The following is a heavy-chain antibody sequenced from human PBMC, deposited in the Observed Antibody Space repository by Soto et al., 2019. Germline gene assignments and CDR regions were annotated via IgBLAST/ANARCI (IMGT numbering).Heavy chain of an antibody. D-gene: IGHD1-26*01. CDR1: GFTFSSYA. J-gene: IGHJ6*02. CDR2: IGGSGGST. Sequence: GGTLRLFCAASGFTFSSYAMSWVRQAPGKGLEWVSAIGGSGGSTYYADSVKGRFTISRDNSKNTLYLQMNSLRAEDTAVYYCAKGMGATSGYYYYGMDVWGQGTTVTVSS. V-gene: IGHV3-23*01. CDR3: AKGMGATSGYYYYGMDV.